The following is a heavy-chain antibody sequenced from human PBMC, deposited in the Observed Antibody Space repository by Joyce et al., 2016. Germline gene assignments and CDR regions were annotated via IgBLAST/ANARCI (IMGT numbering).Heavy chain of an antibody. CDR2: ISRDNTYI. J-gene: IGHJ4*02. CDR1: GFIFSSYS. D-gene: IGHD4-11*01. Sequence: EVQLVESGGGLVKPGESMSLSCTASGFIFSSYSMTWVRQAPGKGLGWVSSISRDNTYIFHADSVKGRFTISRDNARNSLYLQMNSLRAEDTAVYYCARDVLTTVTKAYGYWGQGTLVAVSS. CDR3: ARDVLTTVTKAYGY. V-gene: IGHV3-21*01.